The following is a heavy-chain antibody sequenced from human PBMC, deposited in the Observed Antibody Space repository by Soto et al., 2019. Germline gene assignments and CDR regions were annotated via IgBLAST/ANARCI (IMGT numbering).Heavy chain of an antibody. V-gene: IGHV3-30-3*01. CDR2: ISYDGSNK. CDR1: GFTFSSYA. D-gene: IGHD1-26*01. J-gene: IGHJ4*02. CDR3: ARDKGGVAFDY. Sequence: QVQLVESGGGVVQPGRSLRLSCAASGFTFSSYAMHWVRQAPGKGLEWVAVISYDGSNKYYADSVKGRFTISRDNSKNSLYLQMNCLRAEDTAVYYCARDKGGVAFDYWGQGTLVTGSA.